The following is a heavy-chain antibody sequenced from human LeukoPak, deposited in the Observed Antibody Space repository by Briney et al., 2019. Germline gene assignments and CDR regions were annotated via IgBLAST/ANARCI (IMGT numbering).Heavy chain of an antibody. D-gene: IGHD2-21*02. CDR2: VSGSGGST. Sequence: GGSLRLSCATSGFSFSSHAMSWVRQAPGKGLEYVSGVSGSGGSTYYADSVKGRFTISRDNSKNTLHLQMNSLRAEDTAIYYCAKGSSVVVVTATNAWGQGILVTVSS. CDR3: AKGSSVVVVTATNA. V-gene: IGHV3-23*01. J-gene: IGHJ5*02. CDR1: GFSFSSHA.